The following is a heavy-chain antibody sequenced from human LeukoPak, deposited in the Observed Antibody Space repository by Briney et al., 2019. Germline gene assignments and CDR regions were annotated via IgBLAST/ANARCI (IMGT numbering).Heavy chain of an antibody. CDR2: FDPEDGET. J-gene: IGHJ4*02. V-gene: IGHV1-24*01. Sequence: ASVKVSCKVSGYTLTELSMHWVRQAPGKGLEWMGGFDPEDGETIYAQKFQGRVTMTEDTSTDTAYMELSSLRAEDTAVYYCAKDRWVPAAMLLDYWGQGTLVTVSS. D-gene: IGHD2-2*01. CDR1: GYTLTELS. CDR3: AKDRWVPAAMLLDY.